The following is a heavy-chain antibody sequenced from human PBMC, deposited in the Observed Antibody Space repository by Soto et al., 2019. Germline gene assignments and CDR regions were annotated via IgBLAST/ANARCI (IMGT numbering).Heavy chain of an antibody. CDR1: GITFSNYA. Sequence: GGSLRLSCAASGITFSNYAMNWVRQAPGKGLEWVSAIGTAGDTYYPGSVKGRFTISRENAKNSLYLQMNSLRAGDTAVYYCARVHGSGYSYGKYYYGMDVWGQRTTVTVSS. CDR2: IGTAGDT. V-gene: IGHV3-13*01. J-gene: IGHJ6*02. D-gene: IGHD5-18*01. CDR3: ARVHGSGYSYGKYYYGMDV.